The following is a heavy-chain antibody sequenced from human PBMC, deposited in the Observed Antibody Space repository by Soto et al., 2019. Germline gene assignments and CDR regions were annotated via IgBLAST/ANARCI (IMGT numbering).Heavy chain of an antibody. CDR3: ARDLKAVVNHIHYNHYGLDV. V-gene: IGHV3-30-3*01. J-gene: IGHJ6*02. Sequence: PGGSLRLSCAASGFTFSSYAMHWVRQAPGKGLEWVALISYYGSNKYYADSVKGRFTISRDNSKNTLYLQMNSLSAEDTAVYFCARDLKAVVNHIHYNHYGLDVWGQGTTVTVSS. D-gene: IGHD3-22*01. CDR1: GFTFSSYA. CDR2: ISYYGSNK.